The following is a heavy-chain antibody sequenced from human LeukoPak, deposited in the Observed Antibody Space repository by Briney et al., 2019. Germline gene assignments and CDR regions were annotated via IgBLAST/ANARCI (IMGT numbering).Heavy chain of an antibody. V-gene: IGHV3-30*02. J-gene: IGHJ4*02. CDR3: AKDWARFGSSGYYYFDY. D-gene: IGHD3-22*01. CDR1: GFTFRSYG. Sequence: PGGSLRLSCAASGFTFRSYGMHWVRQAPGKGLEWVAFIRYDGSNKYYADSVKGRFTISRDNSKNTLYLQMNSLRAEDTAVYYCAKDWARFGSSGYYYFDYWGQGTLVTVSS. CDR2: IRYDGSNK.